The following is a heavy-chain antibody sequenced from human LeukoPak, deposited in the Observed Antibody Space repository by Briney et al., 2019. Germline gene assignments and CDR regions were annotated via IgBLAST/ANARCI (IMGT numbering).Heavy chain of an antibody. CDR1: GYTFTNYY. CDR2: IHPSSGSA. CDR3: ARDSDSSSLADP. Sequence: ASVKVSCRASGYTFTNYYIHWVRQAPGQGLEWMGIIHPSSGSAASAQKFQGRLTMTRDTTPSTVYMEPSSLTSEDTAVYYCARDSDSSSLADPWGQGTLVTVS. D-gene: IGHD6-6*01. V-gene: IGHV1-46*01. J-gene: IGHJ5*02.